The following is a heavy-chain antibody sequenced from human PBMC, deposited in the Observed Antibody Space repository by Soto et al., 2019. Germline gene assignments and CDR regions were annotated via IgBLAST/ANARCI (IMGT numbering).Heavy chain of an antibody. J-gene: IGHJ6*02. V-gene: IGHV4-31*03. CDR3: ARYRRGDGSGSYYDYYGMDV. Sequence: LSLTCTVSGGSISSGGYYWSWIRQHPGKGLEWIGYIYYSGSTYYNPSLKSRVTISVDTSKNQFSLKLSSVTAADTAVYYCARYRRGDGSGSYYDYYGMDVWGQGTTVTVSS. CDR2: IYYSGST. D-gene: IGHD3-10*01. CDR1: GGSISSGGYY.